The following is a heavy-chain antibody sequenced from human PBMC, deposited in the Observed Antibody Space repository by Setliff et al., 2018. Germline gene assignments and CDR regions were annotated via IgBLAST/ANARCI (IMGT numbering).Heavy chain of an antibody. CDR2: IYYSGST. J-gene: IGHJ5*02. CDR1: GDSINRSGYY. CDR3: ARDPVKQLVNWFDP. Sequence: PSETLSLTCNVSGDSINRSGYYWGWIRQSPGKGLEWIGSIYYSGSTYYNPSLKRRATISLDTSKNQFSLKLNSVTAADTAVYYCARDPVKQLVNWFDPWGQGTLVTVSS. D-gene: IGHD3-10*01. V-gene: IGHV4-39*07.